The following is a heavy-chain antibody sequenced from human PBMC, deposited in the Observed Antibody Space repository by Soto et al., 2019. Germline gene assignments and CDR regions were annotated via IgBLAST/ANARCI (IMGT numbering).Heavy chain of an antibody. J-gene: IGHJ1*01. Sequence: GGSLRLSCAASGFTFSDYYMSWIRQAPGKGLEWVSYISSSGSTIYYAGSVKGRFTISRDNAKNSLYLQMNSLRAEDTAVYYCASPYYDILTRRFLGYFQHWGQGTLVTVSS. V-gene: IGHV3-11*01. CDR2: ISSSGSTI. CDR1: GFTFSDYY. CDR3: ASPYYDILTRRFLGYFQH. D-gene: IGHD3-9*01.